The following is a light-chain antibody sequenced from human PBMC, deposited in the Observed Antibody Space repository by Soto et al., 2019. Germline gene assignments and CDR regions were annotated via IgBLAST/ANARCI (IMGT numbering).Light chain of an antibody. CDR3: QSYDSSLSYV. CDR2: GNS. V-gene: IGLV1-40*01. J-gene: IGLJ1*01. CDR1: SSNIGAGYD. Sequence: VLTQPPSVSGAPGQRVTISCTGSSSNIGAGYDVHWYQQLPGTAPKLLIYGNSNRPSGVPDRFSGSKSGTSASLAITGLQAEDEADYYCQSYDSSLSYVLGTGTKVTVL.